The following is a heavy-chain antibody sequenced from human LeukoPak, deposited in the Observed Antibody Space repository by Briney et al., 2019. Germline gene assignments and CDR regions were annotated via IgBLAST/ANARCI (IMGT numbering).Heavy chain of an antibody. J-gene: IGHJ5*02. CDR3: ARDLKRSRARWENLGLDP. D-gene: IGHD3-16*01. CDR1: GYTFTGYY. V-gene: IGHV1-18*04. CDR2: IIPIFGTA. Sequence: GASVKVSCKASGYTFTGYYMHWVRQAPGQGLEWMGGIIPIFGTANYAQKLQGRVTMTTDTSTSTAYMELRSLRSDDTAVYYCARDLKRSRARWENLGLDPWGQGTLVTVSS.